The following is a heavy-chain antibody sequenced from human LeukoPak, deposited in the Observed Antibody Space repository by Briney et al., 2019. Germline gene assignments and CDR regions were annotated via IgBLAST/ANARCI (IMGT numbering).Heavy chain of an antibody. J-gene: IGHJ4*02. CDR3: ARIQRSFAYGGQLSDVFDY. CDR1: GFSLSTSGMC. V-gene: IGHV2-70*11. CDR2: IDWDDDK. D-gene: IGHD4-23*01. Sequence: RESGPALVKPTQTLTLTCTFSGFSLSTSGMCVSWIRQPPGKALEWLGRIDWDDDKYYSTSLKTRPTISKDTSKNQVVLTMTNMDPADTATYYCARIQRSFAYGGQLSDVFDYWGQGTLVTVSS.